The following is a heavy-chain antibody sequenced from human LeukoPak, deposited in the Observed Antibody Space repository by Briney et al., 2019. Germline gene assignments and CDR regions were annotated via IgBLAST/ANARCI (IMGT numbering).Heavy chain of an antibody. CDR2: INPNSGGT. Sequence: ASVKVSCKASGYTFTGYYMHWVRQAPGQGLEWMGWINPNSGGTNYAQKFQGRVTMTRNTSISTAYMELSSLRSEDTAVYYCARDLEGGYYFDYWGQGTLVTVSS. J-gene: IGHJ4*02. D-gene: IGHD3-16*01. CDR3: ARDLEGGYYFDY. V-gene: IGHV1-2*02. CDR1: GYTFTGYY.